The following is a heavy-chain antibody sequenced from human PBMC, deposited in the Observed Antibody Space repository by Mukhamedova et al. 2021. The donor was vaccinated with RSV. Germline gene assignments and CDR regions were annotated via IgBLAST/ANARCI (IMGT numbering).Heavy chain of an antibody. CDR2: ISYDGSNK. J-gene: IGHJ4*02. D-gene: IGHD6-6*01. V-gene: IGHV3-30*01. CDR1: SSYA. Sequence: SSYAMHWVRQAPGKGLVWVAVISYDGSNKYYADSVKGRFTISRDNSKNTLYLQMNSLRAEDTAVYYCARGQVAARLMSFDYWGQGT. CDR3: ARGQVAARLMSFDY.